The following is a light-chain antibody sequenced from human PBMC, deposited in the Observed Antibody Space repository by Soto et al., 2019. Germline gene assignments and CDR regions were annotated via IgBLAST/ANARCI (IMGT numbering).Light chain of an antibody. CDR3: QHYVGSPT. V-gene: IGKV3-20*01. CDR2: GAS. Sequence: EIVLTQSPGTLSLSAGERATVSCRASQSVNNNFLAWYQLRPGQAPRLLISGASSMATGIPDRISGSGSGTDFTLTITRVEPEDSAMYYCQHYVGSPTFGQGTKVEIK. CDR1: QSVNNNF. J-gene: IGKJ1*01.